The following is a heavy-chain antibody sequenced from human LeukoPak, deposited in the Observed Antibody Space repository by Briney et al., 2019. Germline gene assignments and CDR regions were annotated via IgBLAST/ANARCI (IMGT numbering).Heavy chain of an antibody. CDR1: GFTFRSYA. J-gene: IGHJ6*03. D-gene: IGHD1-26*01. Sequence: PGGSLRLSCAASGFTFRSYAMSWVRQAPGKGLEWVSSISGGSTYIYYIDSVKGRFTISRDNAKNSLYLQMESLSAEDTAVYYCARESGIMVGDYYYYYMDVWGIGTTVTVSS. CDR2: ISGGSTYI. V-gene: IGHV3-21*01. CDR3: ARESGIMVGDYYYYYMDV.